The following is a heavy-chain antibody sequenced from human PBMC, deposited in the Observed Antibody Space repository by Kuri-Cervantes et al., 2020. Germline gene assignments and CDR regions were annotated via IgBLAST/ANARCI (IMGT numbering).Heavy chain of an antibody. CDR2: IYYSGST. D-gene: IGHD3-10*01. V-gene: IGHV4-61*01. J-gene: IGHJ4*02. Sequence: ESLKISCTVSGGSVSSGSYYWSWIRQPPGKGLEWIGYIYYSGSTNYNPSLKSRVTISVDTSKNQFSLKLSSVTAADTAVYYCARGRDYYGSGSYRLDYWGQGTLVTVSS. CDR1: GGSVSSGSYY. CDR3: ARGRDYYGSGSYRLDY.